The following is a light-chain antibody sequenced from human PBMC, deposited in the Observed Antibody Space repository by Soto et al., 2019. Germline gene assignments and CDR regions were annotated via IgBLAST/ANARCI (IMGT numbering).Light chain of an antibody. V-gene: IGKV1-5*01. J-gene: IGKJ1*01. CDR1: QSISSW. CDR2: DAS. Sequence: DIQMTQSPSTLSASVGDRVTITCRASQSISSWLAWYQQKPGKAPKLLIYDASSLESGVPSRFSGSGSGTDFTLTVSSLQAEDFATYFCQQSYSIPWTFGRGTKVDIK. CDR3: QQSYSIPWT.